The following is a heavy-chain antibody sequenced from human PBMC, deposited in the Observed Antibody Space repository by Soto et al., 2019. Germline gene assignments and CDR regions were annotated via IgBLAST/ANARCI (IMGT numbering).Heavy chain of an antibody. Sequence: GGSLRLSCAASGFTFSSYSMNWVRQAPGKGLEWVSSISSSSSYIYYADSVKGRFTISRDNAKNSLYLQMNSLRAEDTAVYYCARDSLPTGRVRGVIPLDYYYYGMDVWGQGTTVTVSS. CDR2: ISSSSSYI. CDR1: GFTFSSYS. CDR3: ARDSLPTGRVRGVIPLDYYYYGMDV. V-gene: IGHV3-21*01. J-gene: IGHJ6*02. D-gene: IGHD3-10*01.